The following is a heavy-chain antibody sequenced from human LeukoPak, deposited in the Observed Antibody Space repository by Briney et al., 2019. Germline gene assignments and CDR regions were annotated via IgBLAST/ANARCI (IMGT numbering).Heavy chain of an antibody. CDR1: GFTFSSYA. Sequence: GGSLRLSCAASGFTFSSYAMSWVRQAPGKGLEWVSGISGSGGSTYYADSVKGRFTISRDNSKHTLDLQMNSLRAEDTAVYYCAKDRAGTTVTTFNTWGQGTLVTVSS. V-gene: IGHV3-23*01. J-gene: IGHJ4*02. D-gene: IGHD4-11*01. CDR2: ISGSGGST. CDR3: AKDRAGTTVTTFNT.